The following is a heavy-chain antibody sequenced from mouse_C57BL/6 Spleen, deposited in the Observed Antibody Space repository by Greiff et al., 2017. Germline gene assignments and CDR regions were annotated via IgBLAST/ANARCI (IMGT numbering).Heavy chain of an antibody. CDR2: IYPGSGST. V-gene: IGHV1-55*01. Sequence: QVQLKQPGAELVKPGASVKMSCKASGYTFTSYWITWVKQRPGQGLEWIGDIYPGSGSTNYNEKFKSKATLTVDTSSSTAYMQLSSLTSEDSAVYYCARHYYYGSSYDYYAMDYWGQGTSVTVSS. D-gene: IGHD1-1*01. CDR1: GYTFTSYW. J-gene: IGHJ4*01. CDR3: ARHYYYGSSYDYYAMDY.